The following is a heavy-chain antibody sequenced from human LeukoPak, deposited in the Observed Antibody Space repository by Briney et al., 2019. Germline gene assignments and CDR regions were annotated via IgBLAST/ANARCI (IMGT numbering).Heavy chain of an antibody. Sequence: PGGSLRLSCSASGFTLSNYWMHWDRHAPGKGLVWVARLHSNGAFTTYADSVKGRFTISRDTAKNTLYLQMNSLRVEDTAVYYCARFVVVTAGDYWGQGTLVTVSS. D-gene: IGHD2-21*02. CDR3: ARFVVVTAGDY. V-gene: IGHV3-74*01. J-gene: IGHJ4*01. CDR2: LHSNGAFT. CDR1: GFTLSNYW.